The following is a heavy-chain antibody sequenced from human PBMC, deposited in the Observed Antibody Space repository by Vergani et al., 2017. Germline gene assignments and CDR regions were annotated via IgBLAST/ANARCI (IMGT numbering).Heavy chain of an antibody. J-gene: IGHJ4*02. CDR3: TITTLTDDY. Sequence: EVHLVESGGGLVQPGESLKLSCAASKFTFSGSVIHWVRQAFGKGLEWIGRIRSKDNSYATAYAVSVKGRFSISRDDSKNTAYLQMNSLKTEDTAVYYCTITTLTDDYWGQGTLVTVSS. CDR1: KFTFSGSV. V-gene: IGHV3-73*02. D-gene: IGHD4-17*01. CDR2: IRSKDNSYAT.